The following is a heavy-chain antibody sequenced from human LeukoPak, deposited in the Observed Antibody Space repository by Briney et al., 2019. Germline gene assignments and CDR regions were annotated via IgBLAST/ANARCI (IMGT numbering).Heavy chain of an antibody. CDR3: ARDHVGATTKFDY. D-gene: IGHD1-26*01. CDR1: GYTFTGYY. J-gene: IGHJ4*02. CDR2: INPNSGGT. V-gene: IGHV1-2*02. Sequence: ASVKVSCKASGYTFTGYYMHWVRQAPGQGLEWMGWINPNSGGTNYAQKFQGRVTMTRDTSTSTAYMELSRLRSDDTTVYYCARDHVGATTKFDYWGQGTLVTVSS.